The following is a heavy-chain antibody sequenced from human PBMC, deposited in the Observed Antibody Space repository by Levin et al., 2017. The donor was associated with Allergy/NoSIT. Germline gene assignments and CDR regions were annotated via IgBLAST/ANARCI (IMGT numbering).Heavy chain of an antibody. D-gene: IGHD3-9*01. CDR3: VRAQTGYVSPFDF. CDR2: IYYSGAT. CDR1: GGSTRLGGYY. Sequence: PSETLSLTCSVSGGSTRLGGYYWGWIRQHPVKGLEWLGYIYYSGATFYNPSVESRLVISHDTSENQFSLKLTSLTAADTAVYYCVRAQTGYVSPFDFWGPGTLVTVSS. J-gene: IGHJ4*02. V-gene: IGHV4-31*03.